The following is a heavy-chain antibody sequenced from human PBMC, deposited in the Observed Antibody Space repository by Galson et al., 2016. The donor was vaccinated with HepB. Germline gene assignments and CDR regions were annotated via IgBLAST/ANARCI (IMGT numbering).Heavy chain of an antibody. Sequence: SLRLSCAASGFTFSSNAMSWVRQAPGKGLEWVSLISGRDITFYADSVKGRFTISRDNSKNTVFLQMNSLRVEDTAVYYCARDADFGVAYGMDVWGQGTTVTVSS. J-gene: IGHJ6*02. D-gene: IGHD3-3*01. CDR2: ISGRDIT. CDR3: ARDADFGVAYGMDV. CDR1: GFTFSSNA. V-gene: IGHV3-53*01.